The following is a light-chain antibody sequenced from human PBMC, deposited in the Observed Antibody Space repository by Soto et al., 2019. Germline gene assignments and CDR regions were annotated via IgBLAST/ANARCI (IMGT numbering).Light chain of an antibody. V-gene: IGKV3-15*01. J-gene: IGKJ1*01. CDR1: QSVDKD. Sequence: EIVMTQSSATLSVSPGEGATLSCRPSQSVDKDLAWYRQKPGQAPSLLVYDASTRATGVPARFSGSGSGTEFTLTITSLQSEDFAVYFCHQYNKWPRTFGRGTKVEI. CDR2: DAS. CDR3: HQYNKWPRT.